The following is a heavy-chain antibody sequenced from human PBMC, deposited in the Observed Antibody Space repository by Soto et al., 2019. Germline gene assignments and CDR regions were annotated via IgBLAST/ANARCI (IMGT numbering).Heavy chain of an antibody. D-gene: IGHD2-8*01. J-gene: IGHJ4*02. CDR1: GFTFSDNA. CDR3: ARGGGYCTPTSCAIDS. Sequence: EVQLLESGGGLVQPGGSLRLSCGASGFTFSDNAMTWVRQAPGKGLEWVSRVSLTGDRTNYAGSVKGRFTVSRDNFKNTLYLEMDSLRPEDTAIYYCARGGGYCTPTSCAIDSWGRGTPVTVSS. V-gene: IGHV3-23*01. CDR2: VSLTGDRT.